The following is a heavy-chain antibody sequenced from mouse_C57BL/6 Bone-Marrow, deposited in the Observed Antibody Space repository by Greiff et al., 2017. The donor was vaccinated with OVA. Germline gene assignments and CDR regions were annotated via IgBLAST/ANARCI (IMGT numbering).Heavy chain of an antibody. Sequence: VHVKQSGPELVKPGASVKISCKASGYSFTGYYMNWVKQSPEKSLEWIGEINPSTGGTTYNQKFKAKATLTVDKSSSTAYMQLKSLTSEDSAVYYCASYSNSLAMDYWGQGTSVTASS. J-gene: IGHJ4*01. CDR3: ASYSNSLAMDY. CDR2: INPSTGGT. D-gene: IGHD2-5*01. CDR1: GYSFTGYY. V-gene: IGHV1-42*01.